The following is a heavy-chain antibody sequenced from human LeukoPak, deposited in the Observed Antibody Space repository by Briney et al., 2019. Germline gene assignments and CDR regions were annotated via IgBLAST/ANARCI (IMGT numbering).Heavy chain of an antibody. D-gene: IGHD6-19*01. CDR2: IYQTGST. V-gene: IGHV4-4*02. Sequence: PSGTPSLTCAVSGGSISSSNWWSWVRQPPGKGLEWIGEIYQTGSTNYNPSLKSRVTISVDKSKNQFSLKLSSVTAADTAVYYCARGNIAVAGLFDYWGQGTLVTVSS. CDR3: ARGNIAVAGLFDY. J-gene: IGHJ4*02. CDR1: GGSISSSNW.